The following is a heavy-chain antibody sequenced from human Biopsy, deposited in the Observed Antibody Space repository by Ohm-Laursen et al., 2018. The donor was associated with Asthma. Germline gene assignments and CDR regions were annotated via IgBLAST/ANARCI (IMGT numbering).Heavy chain of an antibody. D-gene: IGHD2-21*02. V-gene: IGHV4-61*01. CDR1: SGSGGYTRSGNYY. Sequence: SETLSLTCSLSSGSGGYTRSGNYYWGWIRQPPGKGLEWIGYISYSIEYSGSTNYNPSLKSRVTISVDTSKNQFSLKLSSVTAADTAVYYCARGISRVTGLFDHFDSWGQGTLVTVSS. CDR3: ARGISRVTGLFDHFDS. CDR2: ISYSIEYSGST. J-gene: IGHJ4*02.